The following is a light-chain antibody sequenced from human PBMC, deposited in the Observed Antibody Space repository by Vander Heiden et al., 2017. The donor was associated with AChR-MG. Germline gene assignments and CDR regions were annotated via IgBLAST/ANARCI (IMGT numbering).Light chain of an antibody. V-gene: IGKV3-11*01. CDR2: DAS. Sequence: ELVLTQSPATLSLSPGERATLSCRASQSVSSYLACYQQKPGQAARRLIYDASNRAAGIPARCSGSRAGTDVTLTISSLVPEEFAVYYCQQRCNRAPMWTFGQGTKVEIK. CDR3: QQRCNRAPMWT. CDR1: QSVSSY. J-gene: IGKJ1*01.